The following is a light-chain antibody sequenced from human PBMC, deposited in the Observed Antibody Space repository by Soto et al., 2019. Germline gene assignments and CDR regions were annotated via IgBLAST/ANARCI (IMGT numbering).Light chain of an antibody. CDR3: QQYGSSPLT. CDR1: QSVSSNY. Sequence: EIVLTQSPGTLSLSPGERATLSCRASQSVSSNYLAWFQQKPGQAPRFVIYGASSRATGIPDRFSGSGSGTDFTLTISRLEPEDFAVYYCQQYGSSPLTFGGGTKVEIE. CDR2: GAS. V-gene: IGKV3-20*01. J-gene: IGKJ4*01.